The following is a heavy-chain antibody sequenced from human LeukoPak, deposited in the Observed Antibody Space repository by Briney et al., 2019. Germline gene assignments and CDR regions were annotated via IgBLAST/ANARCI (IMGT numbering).Heavy chain of an antibody. J-gene: IGHJ4*02. CDR2: TYYRGTT. CDR3: APGNSGYYFV. D-gene: IGHD3-22*01. CDR1: GASISSTSYY. V-gene: IGHV4-39*07. Sequence: PSETLSLTCTVSGASISSTSYYWGWIRQPPGKGLEWIGSTYYRGTTYYNPSLKSRVTISVDTSKNQFSLKLNSVTAADTAVYYCAPGNSGYYFVWGQGTLVTVSS.